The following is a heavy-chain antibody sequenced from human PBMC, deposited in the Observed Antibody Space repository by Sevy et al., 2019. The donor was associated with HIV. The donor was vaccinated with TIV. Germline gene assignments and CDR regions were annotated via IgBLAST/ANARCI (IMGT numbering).Heavy chain of an antibody. J-gene: IGHJ4*02. CDR2: TSAYNGNT. V-gene: IGHV1-18*01. CDR1: GYTVTSYG. CDR3: ARGGAGDSSSSSVGY. Sequence: ASVKVSCKASGYTVTSYGISWVRQAPGQGLEWMGWTSAYNGNTNYAQKLQGRVTMTTDTSTSTAYMELRSLRSDDTAVYYCARGGAGDSSSSSVGYWGQGTLVTVSS. D-gene: IGHD6-6*01.